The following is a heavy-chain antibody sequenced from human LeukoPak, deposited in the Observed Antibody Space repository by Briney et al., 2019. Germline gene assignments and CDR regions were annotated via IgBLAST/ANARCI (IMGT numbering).Heavy chain of an antibody. CDR3: ARSVATHDAFDI. CDR1: GGSISTSNYY. CDR2: IFYSGST. D-gene: IGHD1-26*01. J-gene: IGHJ3*02. V-gene: IGHV4-39*07. Sequence: PSETLSLTCTVSGGSISTSNYYWGWIRQPPGKGLEWIGNIFYSGSTYYSPSLRSRVTISLDTSRNQFSLKLNSVTAADTAVYYCARSVATHDAFDIWGQGTMVTVSS.